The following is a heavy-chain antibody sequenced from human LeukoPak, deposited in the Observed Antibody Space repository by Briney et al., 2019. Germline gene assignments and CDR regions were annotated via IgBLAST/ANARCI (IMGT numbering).Heavy chain of an antibody. V-gene: IGHV3-7*01. Sequence: GGSLRLSCAASGFTFSSYWMTWVRQAPGKGLEWVANIKQGGSEKYYVDSVKGRFTISTDNAKNSLYLQMNSLRAEDAAMYYCARVWSIAARPFDYWGQGTLVTVSS. J-gene: IGHJ4*02. D-gene: IGHD6-6*01. CDR2: IKQGGSEK. CDR1: GFTFSSYW. CDR3: ARVWSIAARPFDY.